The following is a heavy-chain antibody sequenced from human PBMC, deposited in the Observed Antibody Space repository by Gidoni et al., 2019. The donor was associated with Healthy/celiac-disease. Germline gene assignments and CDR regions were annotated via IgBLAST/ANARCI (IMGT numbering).Heavy chain of an antibody. Sequence: QVQLVQSGAEVKKPGSSVKVSCKASGGTFSSYAISWVRQAPGQGLEWMGRIIPILGIANYAQKFQGRVTITADKSTSTAYMELSSLRSEDTAVYYCARVDPTNGVWSWFDPWGQGTLVTVSS. J-gene: IGHJ5*02. CDR1: GGTFSSYA. D-gene: IGHD2-8*01. CDR2: IIPILGIA. CDR3: ARVDPTNGVWSWFDP. V-gene: IGHV1-69*04.